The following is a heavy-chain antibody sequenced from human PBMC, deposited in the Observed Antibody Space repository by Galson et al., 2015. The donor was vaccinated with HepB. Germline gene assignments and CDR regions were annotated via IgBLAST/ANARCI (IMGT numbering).Heavy chain of an antibody. J-gene: IGHJ4*02. CDR2: ISRGSTTT. Sequence: SLRLSCAASGFTFSTYRMNWVRQAPGKGLEWVSYISRGSTTTYYADSVKGRFTISRDNAKNSLYLQMNSLRAEDTAVYYCARGYGDYEPYYFDYWGQGTLVSVSS. D-gene: IGHD4-17*01. CDR1: GFTFSTYR. CDR3: ARGYGDYEPYYFDY. V-gene: IGHV3-48*04.